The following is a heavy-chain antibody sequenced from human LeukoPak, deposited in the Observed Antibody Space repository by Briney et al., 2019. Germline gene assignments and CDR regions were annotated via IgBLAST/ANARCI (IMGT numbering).Heavy chain of an antibody. CDR3: AKDSTSGLSGWYSDY. CDR1: GFTFDDYA. J-gene: IGHJ4*02. D-gene: IGHD6-19*01. CDR2: ISWNSGSI. V-gene: IGHV3-9*01. Sequence: GRSLRLSCAASGFTFDDYAMHWVRQAPGKGLEWVSGISWNSGSIGYADSVKGRFTISRDNAKNSLYLQMNSLRAEDTALYYCAKDSTSGLSGWYSDYWGQGTLVSVSS.